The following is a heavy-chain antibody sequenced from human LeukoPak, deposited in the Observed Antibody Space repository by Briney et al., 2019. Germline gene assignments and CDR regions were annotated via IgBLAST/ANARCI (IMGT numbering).Heavy chain of an antibody. Sequence: GFLRLSCAASGFSFSSYGMHWVRQAPGKGLEWVALISYDGSNKYYADSVKGRFTISRDNSKNTLYLQINSLRAEDTAVYYCAKEITRPNRAVAGLNYWGQGTLVTVSS. J-gene: IGHJ4*02. CDR1: GFSFSSYG. V-gene: IGHV3-30*18. CDR2: ISYDGSNK. D-gene: IGHD6-19*01. CDR3: AKEITRPNRAVAGLNY.